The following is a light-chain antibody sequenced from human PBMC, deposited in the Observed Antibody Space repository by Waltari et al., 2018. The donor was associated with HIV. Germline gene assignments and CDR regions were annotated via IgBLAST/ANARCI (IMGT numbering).Light chain of an antibody. Sequence: QSVLTQPPSASGAPGQTVTISCSGSTSNVETQWVYWYQQLPGTAPKLLSYRNYQRPPGVPDRFSSSKSGASASLIISGLRSEDEADYFCGVWDSTLKQWLFGGRTKLTVL. CDR3: GVWDSTLKQWL. V-gene: IGLV1-47*01. J-gene: IGLJ3*02. CDR1: TSNVETQW. CDR2: RNY.